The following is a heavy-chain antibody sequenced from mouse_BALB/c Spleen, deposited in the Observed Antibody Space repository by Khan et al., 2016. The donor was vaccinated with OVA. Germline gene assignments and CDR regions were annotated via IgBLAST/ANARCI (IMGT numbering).Heavy chain of an antibody. CDR3: ARGGAAYYKNDGGAMDY. V-gene: IGHV9-4*02. D-gene: IGHD2-12*01. J-gene: IGHJ4*01. Sequence: QIQLVQSGPELKRPGETVRISCKASGYTFTNAGMQRVQKMPGKGLKWIGWINTHSGVPKYAEAFKGRFAFSLDTSATTAYLQITNLKNEDTATYFCARGGAAYYKNDGGAMDYWGQGTSVTVSS. CDR2: INTHSGVP. CDR1: GYTFTNAG.